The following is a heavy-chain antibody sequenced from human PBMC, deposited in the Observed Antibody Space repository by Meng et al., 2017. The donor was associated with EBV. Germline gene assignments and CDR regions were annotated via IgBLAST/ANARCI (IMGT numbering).Heavy chain of an antibody. CDR2: FLPRLGAP. CDR3: ASESGRGYTPDY. Sequence: QVQLVRSAAEVKKAGSSVKVSCKTSGGPFRYYAISWVRQAPGQGLEWLGGFLPRLGAPNYAQKFHGRVKITADESTSTHYMDLSSLRSEDTAIYYCASESGRGYTPDYWGQGTLVTVSS. J-gene: IGHJ4*02. CDR1: GGPFRYYA. D-gene: IGHD3-10*01. V-gene: IGHV1-69*01.